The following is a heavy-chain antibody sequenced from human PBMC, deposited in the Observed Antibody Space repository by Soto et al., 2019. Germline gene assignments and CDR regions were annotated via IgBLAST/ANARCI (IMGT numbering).Heavy chain of an antibody. Sequence: SETLSLTCSVSGAALNSGNYYWSWIRQVPGKGLEWIGHIYVTGAVDYNPPLRDRITISQDTSERQFSLNLRLVTAADTAVYYCARLRTVTNNYKWLDPWGQGTMVTVYS. CDR2: IYVTGAV. D-gene: IGHD1-20*01. CDR1: GAALNSGNYY. V-gene: IGHV4-31*03. J-gene: IGHJ5*02. CDR3: ARLRTVTNNYKWLDP.